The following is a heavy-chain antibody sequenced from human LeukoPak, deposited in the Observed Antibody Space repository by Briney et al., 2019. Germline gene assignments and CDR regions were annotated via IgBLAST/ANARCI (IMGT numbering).Heavy chain of an antibody. CDR1: GGTFSSYA. D-gene: IGHD3-22*01. V-gene: IGHV1-69*05. CDR3: ARAEQNYYYDSSGYYYY. J-gene: IGHJ4*02. Sequence: ASVKLSCKASGGTFSSYAISWVRQAPGQGLEWMGRIIPIFGTANYAQKFQGRVTITTDESTSTAYMELSSLRSEDTAVYYCARAEQNYYYDSSGYYYYWGQGTLVTVSS. CDR2: IIPIFGTA.